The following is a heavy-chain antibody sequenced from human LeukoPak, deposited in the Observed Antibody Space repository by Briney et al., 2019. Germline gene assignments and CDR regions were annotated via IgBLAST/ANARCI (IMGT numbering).Heavy chain of an antibody. CDR1: GYSFTNYY. CDR3: ARSRGYYFDY. D-gene: IGHD3-16*01. V-gene: IGHV1-46*01. CDR2: INPAGGST. Sequence: ASVTVSCKASGYSFTNYYIHWVRQAPGQGLEWMGFINPAGGSTTYTQKFQGRVSVTRDMSTSSVRLELISLKSEDTAVYYCARSRGYYFDYWGQGTLVTVYS. J-gene: IGHJ4*02.